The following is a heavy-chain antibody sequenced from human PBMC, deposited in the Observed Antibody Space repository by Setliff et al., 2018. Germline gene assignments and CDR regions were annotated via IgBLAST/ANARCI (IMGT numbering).Heavy chain of an antibody. Sequence: GASVKVSCKASGYTITNFALNWVRQAPGQGPEWMGWINTNSGNPTYAQGRVTMTRDTSTSTVYMELSSLRSEDTAVYYCARAPLESGYNYGQGHYFDYWGQGTLVTVSS. J-gene: IGHJ4*02. V-gene: IGHV1-8*01. D-gene: IGHD5-18*01. CDR1: GYTITNFA. CDR3: ARAPLESGYNYGQGHYFDY. CDR2: INTNSGNP.